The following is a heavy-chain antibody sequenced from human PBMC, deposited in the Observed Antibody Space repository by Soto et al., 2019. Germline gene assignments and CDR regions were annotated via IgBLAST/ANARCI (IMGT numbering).Heavy chain of an antibody. CDR3: AGDGVRNGAYNGWLDP. V-gene: IGHV3-7*03. CDR1: GFSFSSYW. Sequence: DVQLVESGGDLVQPGGSLRLSCAASGFSFSSYWMTWVRQAPGKGLEWVANIKQDGREKYYVASVKGRFTISRDNGKILLFLQMDSLTPDDTAVYYCAGDGVRNGAYNGWLDPWGQGTLVTVSS. D-gene: IGHD3-16*01. CDR2: IKQDGREK. J-gene: IGHJ5*02.